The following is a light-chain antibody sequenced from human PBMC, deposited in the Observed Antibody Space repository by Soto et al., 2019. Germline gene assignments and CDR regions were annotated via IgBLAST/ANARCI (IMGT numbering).Light chain of an antibody. J-gene: IGLJ3*02. CDR2: LKSDGSH. Sequence: QPVLTQSPSASASLGVSVKLTCTLSSGQSSYAIAWHQQQPEKGPRYLMKLKSDGSHSKGDGIPDRFSGSSSGAERYLTISSLQSEDEADYYCQTWGTGFRVFGGGTNVTVL. CDR1: SGQSSYA. V-gene: IGLV4-69*01. CDR3: QTWGTGFRV.